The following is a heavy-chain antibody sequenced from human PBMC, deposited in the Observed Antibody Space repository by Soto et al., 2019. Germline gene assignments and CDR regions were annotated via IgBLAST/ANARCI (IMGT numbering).Heavy chain of an antibody. J-gene: IGHJ6*02. D-gene: IGHD3-3*01. CDR2: ISAYNGNT. V-gene: IGHV1-18*01. CDR1: GYTFTSYG. CDR3: ARDQFTIFGVVTHRLYSYGMDV. Sequence: QVQLVQSGAEVKKPGASVKVSCKASGYTFTSYGISWVRQAPGQGLEWMGWISAYNGNTNYAQKLQGRVTMTTDTSTSTAYMELRSLRSDDTAVYYCARDQFTIFGVVTHRLYSYGMDVWGQGTTVTVSS.